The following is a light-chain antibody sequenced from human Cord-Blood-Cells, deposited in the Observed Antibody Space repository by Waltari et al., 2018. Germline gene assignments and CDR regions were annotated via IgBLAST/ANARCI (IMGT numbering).Light chain of an antibody. CDR1: CSVVGSYSF. CDR3: CSYAGSSTWV. J-gene: IGLJ3*02. V-gene: IGLV2-23*01. Sequence: QSALTQPASVSGSPGQPVPIPCSGTCSVVGSYSFFSWYQQHPGKAPKLLIYEGSKRPSGVSNRFSGSKSGNTASLTIAWLQAEAEADYYCCSYAGSSTWVFGVVTKLTVL. CDR2: EGS.